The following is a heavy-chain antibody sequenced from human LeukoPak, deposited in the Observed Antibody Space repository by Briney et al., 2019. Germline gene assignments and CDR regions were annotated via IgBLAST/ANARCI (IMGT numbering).Heavy chain of an antibody. CDR1: GFTFSNYV. Sequence: GGSLRLSCAASGFTFSNYVMNWVRQAPGKGLEWVSGISGSGARTYYADSVKGRFTISRDNSKNTLYLQMNSLRAEDTAVYYCARFKDGYNRFDSWGQGTLSPSPQ. D-gene: IGHD5-24*01. J-gene: IGHJ4*02. CDR3: ARFKDGYNRFDS. V-gene: IGHV3-23*01. CDR2: ISGSGART.